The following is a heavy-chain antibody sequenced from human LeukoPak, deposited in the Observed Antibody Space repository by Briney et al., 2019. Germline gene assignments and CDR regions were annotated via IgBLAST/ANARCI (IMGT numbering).Heavy chain of an antibody. V-gene: IGHV1-46*01. J-gene: IGHJ4*02. CDR2: INPSGGST. D-gene: IGHD6-6*01. CDR3: ARDESIAALEY. Sequence: ASVEVSCKASGYTFTNYFMQWVRQAPGQGLEWMGKINPSGGSTSYAQKFQGRVTMTRDTSTSTVYMEVSSLRFEDTAVYYCARDESIAALEYWGQGTLVTVSS. CDR1: GYTFTNYF.